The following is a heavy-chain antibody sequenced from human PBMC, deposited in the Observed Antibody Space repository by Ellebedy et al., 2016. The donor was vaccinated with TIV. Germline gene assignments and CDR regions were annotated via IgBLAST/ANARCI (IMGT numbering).Heavy chain of an antibody. J-gene: IGHJ4*02. Sequence: GESLKISCAASGFTFSSYEMNWVRQAPGKGLEWVSYISSSSSYTNYADSVKGRFTISRDNAKNSLYLQMNSLRAEDTAVYYCARAGGSGWPEGYYFDYWGQGTLVTVSS. D-gene: IGHD6-19*01. CDR3: ARAGGSGWPEGYYFDY. CDR1: GFTFSSYE. CDR2: ISSSSSYT. V-gene: IGHV3-21*05.